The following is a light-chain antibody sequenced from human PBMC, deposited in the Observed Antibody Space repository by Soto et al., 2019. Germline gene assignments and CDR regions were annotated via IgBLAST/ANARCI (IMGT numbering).Light chain of an antibody. V-gene: IGKV1-39*01. Sequence: DIQMTQSPSSLSASVGDRVTITCRASQTISTYLNWYQQKPGKAPRLLIYAASSLRSGVPSRFSGSGYGTDFSLTISSLQPEDLATYYCKQSKSFPLTFGEGTKVDIK. CDR1: QTISTY. J-gene: IGKJ4*01. CDR3: KQSKSFPLT. CDR2: AAS.